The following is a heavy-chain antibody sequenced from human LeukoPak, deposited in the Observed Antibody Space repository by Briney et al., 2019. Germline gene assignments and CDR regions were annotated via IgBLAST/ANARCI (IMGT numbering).Heavy chain of an antibody. CDR1: GGSISSYY. D-gene: IGHD1-14*01. CDR3: AREHGMGAFDI. Sequence: SETLSLTCTVSGGSISSYYWSWIRQPPGKGLEWLGYIYYSGSTNYNPSLKSRVTISVDTSKNQFSLKLSSVTAADTAVYYCAREHGMGAFDIWGQGTMVTVSS. V-gene: IGHV4-59*01. CDR2: IYYSGST. J-gene: IGHJ3*02.